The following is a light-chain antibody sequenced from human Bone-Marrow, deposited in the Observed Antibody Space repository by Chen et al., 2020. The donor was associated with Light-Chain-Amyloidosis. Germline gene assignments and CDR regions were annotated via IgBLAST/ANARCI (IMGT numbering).Light chain of an antibody. J-gene: IGLJ3*02. CDR1: SGSIATNY. CDR3: QSYQGSSQGV. CDR2: EDD. Sequence: NFMLTQPHSVSESPGKTVIISCTRSSGSIATNYVQWYQQRPGSSPTTVIYEDDQRHSGVPDRFSGSIDRSSNSASHTISGLKTEDEADYYCQSYQGSSQGVFGGGTKLTVL. V-gene: IGLV6-57*01.